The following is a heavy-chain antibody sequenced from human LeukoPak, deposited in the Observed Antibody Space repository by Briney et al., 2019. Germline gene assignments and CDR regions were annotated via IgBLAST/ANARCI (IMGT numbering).Heavy chain of an antibody. CDR1: GYIFTSYW. Sequence: GESLKISCKGSGYIFTSYWISWVRQMPGKGLEWMGGIDPSDSYTNYSPSFQGHVTISADKSISTAYLQWSSLKASDTAMYYCARQGYCSSTSCYRRWWFDPWGQGTLVTVSS. V-gene: IGHV5-10-1*01. J-gene: IGHJ5*02. CDR3: ARQGYCSSTSCYRRWWFDP. CDR2: IDPSDSYT. D-gene: IGHD2-2*02.